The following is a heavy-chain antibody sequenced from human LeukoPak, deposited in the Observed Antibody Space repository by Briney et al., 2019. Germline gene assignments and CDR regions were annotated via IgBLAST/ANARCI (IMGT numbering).Heavy chain of an antibody. J-gene: IGHJ4*02. Sequence: ASVTVSCKASGYTFTGYYMHWVRQAPGQGLEWMGIINPSGGSTSYAQRFQGRVAMTRDTSTTTVYMEVNSLTSEDTAVYFCARDGPTAAPFDYWGQGTLVTVSS. D-gene: IGHD2-2*01. CDR3: ARDGPTAAPFDY. V-gene: IGHV1-46*01. CDR1: GYTFTGYY. CDR2: INPSGGST.